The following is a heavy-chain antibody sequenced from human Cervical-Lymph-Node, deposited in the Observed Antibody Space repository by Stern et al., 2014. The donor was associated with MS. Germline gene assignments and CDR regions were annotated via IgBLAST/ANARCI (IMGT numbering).Heavy chain of an antibody. CDR3: AREVAGHRLGMMDV. J-gene: IGHJ6*02. Sequence: QVQLMQSTAEVKTPGASVKLSCKASGYTFSSYYMHWVRQAPGQGLERMGIINPSGGGTSYAQKFQGRVTMTRDTSTSTVYMELSSLRSEDTAVYYCAREVAGHRLGMMDVWGQGTSVTVSS. D-gene: IGHD6-19*01. CDR2: INPSGGGT. V-gene: IGHV1-46*01. CDR1: GYTFSSYY.